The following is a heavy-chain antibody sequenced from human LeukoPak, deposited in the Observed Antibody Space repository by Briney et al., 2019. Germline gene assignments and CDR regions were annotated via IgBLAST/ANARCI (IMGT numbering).Heavy chain of an antibody. J-gene: IGHJ4*02. CDR1: GFTFSRYA. Sequence: GRSLRLSCAASGFTFSRYAMHWVRQAPGKGLEWVTLIWYDGNNKYYADSVKGRFTISRDNSKNTLYLQMNSLRAEDTAVYYCAKDTLSARVRGVIDYWGQGTLVTVSS. CDR3: AKDTLSARVRGVIDY. D-gene: IGHD3-10*01. V-gene: IGHV3-33*06. CDR2: IWYDGNNK.